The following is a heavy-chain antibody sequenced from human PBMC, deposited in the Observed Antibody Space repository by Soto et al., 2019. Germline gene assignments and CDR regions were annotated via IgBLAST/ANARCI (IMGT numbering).Heavy chain of an antibody. V-gene: IGHV1-8*01. J-gene: IGHJ4*02. CDR3: ARWDYGDYARFDY. CDR2: MNPNSGNT. D-gene: IGHD4-17*01. CDR1: GYTFTSHD. Sequence: QVQLVQSGAEVKKPGASVKVSCKASGYTFTSHDINWVRQATGQGLEWMGWMNPNSGNTGYAQKFRGRVTMTRNTSISTAYMALSSLRSEDTAVYYCARWDYGDYARFDYWGQGTLVTVSS.